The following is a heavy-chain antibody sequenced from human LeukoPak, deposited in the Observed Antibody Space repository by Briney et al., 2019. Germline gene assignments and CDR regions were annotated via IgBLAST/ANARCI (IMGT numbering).Heavy chain of an antibody. CDR3: ARDLPGVDIVLMVYATLGAFDI. CDR2: ISYDGSNK. Sequence: SGGSLRLSCAASGFTFSSYAMHWVRQAPGKGLEWVAVISYDGSNKYYADSVKGRFTISRDNSKNTLYLQMNSLRAEDTAVYYCARDLPGVDIVLMVYATLGAFDIWGQGTMVTVSS. V-gene: IGHV3-30-3*01. D-gene: IGHD2-8*01. J-gene: IGHJ3*02. CDR1: GFTFSSYA.